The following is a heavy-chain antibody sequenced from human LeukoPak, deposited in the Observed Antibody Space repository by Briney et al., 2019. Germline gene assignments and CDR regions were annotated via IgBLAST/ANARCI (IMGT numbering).Heavy chain of an antibody. V-gene: IGHV3-21*01. Sequence: GGSLRLSCAASGFTFSSYAMSWVRQAPGKGLEWVSSISSSSTYIFYADSVKGRFTISRDYAKNSLYLQMNSLRAEDTAVYFCARGQGVYASGSYPFDDWGQGTQVTVSS. D-gene: IGHD3-10*01. CDR2: ISSSSTYI. CDR3: ARGQGVYASGSYPFDD. CDR1: GFTFSSYA. J-gene: IGHJ4*02.